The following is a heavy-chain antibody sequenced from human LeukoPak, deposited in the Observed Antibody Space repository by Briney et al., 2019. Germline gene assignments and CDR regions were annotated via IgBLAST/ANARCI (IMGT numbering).Heavy chain of an antibody. V-gene: IGHV4-39*01. CDR3: ARLKAARILDY. D-gene: IGHD6-13*01. Sequence: PSETLSLTCTVSGGSISSSSYYWRWIRQPPGKGLEWIGSIYYSGSTYYNPSLKSRVTISVDTSKNQFSLKLSSVTAADTAVYYCARLKAARILDYWGQGTLVTVSS. CDR2: IYYSGST. J-gene: IGHJ4*02. CDR1: GGSISSSSYY.